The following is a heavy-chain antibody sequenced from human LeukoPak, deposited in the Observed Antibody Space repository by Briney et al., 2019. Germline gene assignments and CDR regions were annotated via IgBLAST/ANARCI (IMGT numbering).Heavy chain of an antibody. J-gene: IGHJ3*02. CDR2: IYYSGST. D-gene: IGHD5-18*01. Sequence: PSETLSLTCTVSGGSISSHYWSWIRQPPGKGLEWIGYIYYSGSTNYNPSLKSRVTISVDTSKNQFSLKLSSVTAADTAVYYCAREGYDAFDIWGQGTMVTVSS. V-gene: IGHV4-59*11. CDR1: GGSISSHY. CDR3: AREGYDAFDI.